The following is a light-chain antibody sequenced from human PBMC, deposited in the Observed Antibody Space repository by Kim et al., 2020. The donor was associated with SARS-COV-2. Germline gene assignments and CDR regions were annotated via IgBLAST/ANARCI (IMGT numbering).Light chain of an antibody. J-gene: IGLJ3*02. Sequence: PGKTTRITCGGNNIGSKSVHWYQQKPGQAPVLVIYYDSDRPSGIPERFSGSNSGNTATLTISRVEAGDEADYYCQVWDSSSDHPVFGGGTQLTVL. CDR3: QVWDSSSDHPV. V-gene: IGLV3-21*04. CDR1: NIGSKS. CDR2: YDS.